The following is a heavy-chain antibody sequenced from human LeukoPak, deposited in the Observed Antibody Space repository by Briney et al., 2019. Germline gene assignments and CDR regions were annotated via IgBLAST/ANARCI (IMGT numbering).Heavy chain of an antibody. J-gene: IGHJ3*02. CDR3: ARGTYAFDI. Sequence: SETLSLTCTVSGGSISSSSYYWGWIRQPPGKGLEWIGSIYYSGSTYYNPSLKSRVTISVDTPKNQFSLKLSSVTAADTAVYYCARGTYAFDIWGQGTMVTVSS. CDR1: GGSISSSSYY. CDR2: IYYSGST. V-gene: IGHV4-39*01.